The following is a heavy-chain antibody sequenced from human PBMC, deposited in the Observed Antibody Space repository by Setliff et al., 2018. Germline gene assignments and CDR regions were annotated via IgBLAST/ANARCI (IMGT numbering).Heavy chain of an antibody. CDR3: ARGQLAVAGSAVDY. CDR2: MSPNSSDT. Sequence: ASVKVSCKASGYTFTNYDINWVRQATGQGLEWMGWMSPNSSDTGYAQKFQGRVTMTRDTSINTAYMEVSSLRSEDTAVYYCARGQLAVAGSAVDYWGQGTLVTVSS. D-gene: IGHD6-19*01. CDR1: GYTFTNYD. J-gene: IGHJ4*02. V-gene: IGHV1-8*02.